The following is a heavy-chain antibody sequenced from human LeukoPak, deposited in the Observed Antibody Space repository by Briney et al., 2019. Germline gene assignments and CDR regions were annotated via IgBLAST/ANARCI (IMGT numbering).Heavy chain of an antibody. D-gene: IGHD3-22*01. V-gene: IGHV1-2*02. Sequence: EASVKVSCKASGYTFTSYYMHWVRQAPGQGLEWMGWINPNSGDTNYAQKFQGRLTMTRDTSINTAYMELSRLRSADTAVYYCARDERYDSSGYPFDYWGQGTLVTVSS. J-gene: IGHJ4*02. CDR3: ARDERYDSSGYPFDY. CDR1: GYTFTSYY. CDR2: INPNSGDT.